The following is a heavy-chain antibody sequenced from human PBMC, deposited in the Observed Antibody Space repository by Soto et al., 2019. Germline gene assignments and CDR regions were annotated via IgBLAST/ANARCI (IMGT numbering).Heavy chain of an antibody. CDR2: ISYDGSNK. CDR1: GFTFSSYA. CDR3: ARGPNVDTAMVIPQYGMDA. J-gene: IGHJ6*02. V-gene: IGHV3-30-3*01. D-gene: IGHD5-18*01. Sequence: PGGSLRLSCAASGFTFSSYAMHWARQAPGKGLEWVAVISYDGSNKYYADSVKGRFTISRDNSKNTLYLQMNSLRAEDTAVYYCARGPNVDTAMVIPQYGMDAWGQGTTVTVSS.